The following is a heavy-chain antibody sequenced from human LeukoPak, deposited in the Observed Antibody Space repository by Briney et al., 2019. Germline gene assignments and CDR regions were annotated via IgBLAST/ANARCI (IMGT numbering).Heavy chain of an antibody. CDR2: IIPIFGTA. V-gene: IGHV1-69*05. D-gene: IGHD3-22*01. J-gene: IGHJ4*02. CDR3: ARAGEHYYDSSSYYFDY. Sequence: GASVKVSCKASGGTFSSYAISWVRQAPGQGLEWMGGIIPIFGTANYAQKFQGRVTITTDESTSTAYMELSSLRSEDTAVYYCARAGEHYYDSSSYYFDYWGQGTLVTVSS. CDR1: GGTFSSYA.